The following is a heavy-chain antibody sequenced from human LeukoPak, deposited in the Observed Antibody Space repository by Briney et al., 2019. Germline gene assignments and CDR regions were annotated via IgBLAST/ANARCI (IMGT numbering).Heavy chain of an antibody. CDR1: GFTVSNNY. CDR3: ARGSRSSYKGFDS. D-gene: IGHD2-2*01. CDR2: IYSGGST. Sequence: GGSLKLSCAASGFTVSNNYMSWVRQAPGKGLEWVSVIYSGGSTYYADSVKGRFTMSRDNSKNTLYLQMNSLRVEDAAVYYCARGSRSSYKGFDSWGQGTLVTVSS. V-gene: IGHV3-66*01. J-gene: IGHJ4*02.